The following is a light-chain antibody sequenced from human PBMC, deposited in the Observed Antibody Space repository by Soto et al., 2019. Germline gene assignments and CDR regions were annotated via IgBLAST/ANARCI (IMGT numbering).Light chain of an antibody. V-gene: IGLV1-44*01. Sequence: QSVLTQPPSASGTPGQRVTISCSGSSSNIGSNTVNWYQQLPGTAPKLLIYSNNQRPSGVPYRFSGSKSGTSASLAISGLQSEDEADDYCAAWDDSLNGVVFGGGTKLTVL. J-gene: IGLJ2*01. CDR1: SSNIGSNT. CDR2: SNN. CDR3: AAWDDSLNGVV.